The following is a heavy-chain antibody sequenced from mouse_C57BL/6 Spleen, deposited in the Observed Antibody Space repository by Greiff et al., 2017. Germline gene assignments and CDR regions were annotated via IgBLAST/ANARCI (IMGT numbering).Heavy chain of an antibody. CDR1: GYTFTSYW. D-gene: IGHD4-1*01. CDR2: IDPSDSET. J-gene: IGHJ2*01. Sequence: QVQLQQPGAELVRPGSSVKLSCKASGYTFTSYWMHWVKQRPIQGLEWIGNIDPSDSETHYNQKFKDKATLTVDKSSSTAYMQLSSLTSEDSAVYYCARGIANWERDYWGQGTTLTVSS. V-gene: IGHV1-52*01. CDR3: ARGIANWERDY.